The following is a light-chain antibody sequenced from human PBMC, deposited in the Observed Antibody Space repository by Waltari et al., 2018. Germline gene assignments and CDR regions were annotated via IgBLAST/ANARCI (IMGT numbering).Light chain of an antibody. J-gene: IGLJ3*02. CDR1: SGSPSTTSK. Sequence: QTVVPQEPSLSVSPGGKVTLTCALSSGSPSTTSKPTWYQQTPGQAPRTLVYKANARSSGVPDRFSGSILGNTAALTIAGAQADDESDYYCALYMGSGIWVFGGGTRLTVL. CDR3: ALYMGSGIWV. V-gene: IGLV8-61*01. CDR2: KAN.